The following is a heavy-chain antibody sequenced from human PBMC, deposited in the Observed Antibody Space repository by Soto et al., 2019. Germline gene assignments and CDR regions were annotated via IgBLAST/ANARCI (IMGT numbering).Heavy chain of an antibody. V-gene: IGHV4-31*03. CDR2: IYYSGST. J-gene: IGHJ2*01. Sequence: QVQLQESGPGLVKPSQTLSLTCTVSGGSISSGGYYWSWIRQHPGKGLEWMGYIYYSGSTYYNPSLKSRVTISVDTSKNQFSLKLSSVTAADTAVYYCAGAHTYGDYGLRQDAIWYFDLWGRGTLVTVSS. CDR3: AGAHTYGDYGLRQDAIWYFDL. D-gene: IGHD4-17*01. CDR1: GGSISSGGYY.